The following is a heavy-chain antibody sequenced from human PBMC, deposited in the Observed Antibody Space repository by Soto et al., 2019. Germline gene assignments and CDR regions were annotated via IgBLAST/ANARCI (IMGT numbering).Heavy chain of an antibody. CDR2: IYYSGST. D-gene: IGHD3-16*01. V-gene: IGHV4-59*01. Sequence: PSETLSLTCTVSGGSISSYYWSWIRQPPGKGLEWIGYIYYSGSTNYNPSLKSRVTISVDTSKNQFSLKLSSVTAADTAVYYCARDMTWSWFDPWGQGTLVTVSS. CDR3: ARDMTWSWFDP. CDR1: GGSISSYY. J-gene: IGHJ5*02.